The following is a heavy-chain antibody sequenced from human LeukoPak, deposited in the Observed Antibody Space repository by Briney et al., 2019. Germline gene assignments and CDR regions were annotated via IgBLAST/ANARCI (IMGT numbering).Heavy chain of an antibody. J-gene: IGHJ4*02. CDR2: FDYSGST. CDR3: ATTSYYYDSPDY. CDR1: GGSISSRPYY. Sequence: SETLSLTCTVSGGSISSRPYYWGWIRQPPGNGLEWLGSFDYSGSTYYKPSLKSRVTISVDTSKNQFSLKLSSVTAADTAVYYCATTSYYYDSPDYWGQGTLVTVSS. D-gene: IGHD3-22*01. V-gene: IGHV4-39*01.